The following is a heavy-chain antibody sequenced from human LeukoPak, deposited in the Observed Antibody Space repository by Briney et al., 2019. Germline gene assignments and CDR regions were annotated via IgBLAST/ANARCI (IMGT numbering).Heavy chain of an antibody. CDR2: ITGNGATT. CDR1: GFTFSSYS. V-gene: IGHV3-23*01. J-gene: IGHJ3*02. CDR3: AGTYYYDKGAFDI. D-gene: IGHD3-22*01. Sequence: PGGSLRLSCAASGFTFSSYSMNWVRQAPGKGLEWVPGITGNGATTYYADSVEGRFTISRDNSRNTVYLQMNSLRAEDTAVYYCAGTYYYDKGAFDIWGQGTMVTVSS.